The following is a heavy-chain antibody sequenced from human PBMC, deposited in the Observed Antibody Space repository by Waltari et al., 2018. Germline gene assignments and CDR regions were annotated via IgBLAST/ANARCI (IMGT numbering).Heavy chain of an antibody. CDR1: GFNSSSYS. CDR3: AREYYTHFDY. J-gene: IGHJ4*02. V-gene: IGHV3-48*01. CDR2: ISSSSSTV. Sequence: EVHLVPSGGGLVQPGGSLRLFCAASGFNSSSYSMDWFRQAPGKGLEWVSYISSSSSTVYYADSVKGRFTISRDNAKNSLYLQMNSLRAEDTAVYYCAREYYTHFDYWGQGTLVTVSS. D-gene: IGHD3-10*01.